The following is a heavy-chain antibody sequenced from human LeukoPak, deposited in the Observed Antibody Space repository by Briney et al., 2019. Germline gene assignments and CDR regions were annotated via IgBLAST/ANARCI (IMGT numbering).Heavy chain of an antibody. J-gene: IGHJ6*03. CDR2: ISSYNGNT. D-gene: IGHD3-3*01. CDR1: GYTFARHG. CDR3: ARDLAEVFFDYYYYMDG. Sequence: ASVKGSCKGPGYTFARHGITWVRQTPGQGLEWMGWISSYNGNTNYAQKFQGGVTMTTDTSTSTAYMELKSLRSDDTAVYYCARDLAEVFFDYYYYMDGWGKGTTVTVSS. V-gene: IGHV1-18*01.